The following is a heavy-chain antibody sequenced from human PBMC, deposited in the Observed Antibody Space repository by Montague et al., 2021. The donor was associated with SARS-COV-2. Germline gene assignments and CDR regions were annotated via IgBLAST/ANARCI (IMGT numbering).Heavy chain of an antibody. J-gene: IGHJ3*02. V-gene: IGHV1-8*02. CDR2: VDSDNENT. CDR3: ARGIRDAEGPRWALDI. D-gene: IGHD2-15*01. Sequence: SVKVSCKASVSALRNSGADWKRKRLKPSHNCMACVDSDNENTRYPLKFRGRLRMTRNTSISTAYMDLSGLTSEDTAMYYCARGIRDAEGPRWALDIWGQGTMVTVSS. CDR1: VSALRNSG.